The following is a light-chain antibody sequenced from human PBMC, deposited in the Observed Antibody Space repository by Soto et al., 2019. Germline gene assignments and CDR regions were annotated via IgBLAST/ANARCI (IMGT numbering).Light chain of an antibody. V-gene: IGLV2-14*01. J-gene: IGLJ1*01. Sequence: QSALTQPASVSGSPGQSITISCTGTSSDVGAYNYVSWYRQHPAKVPKLMIYDVSNRPSGVSDRFSGSKSGNTASLTISGLQAEDGADYYCYSYTSSSTHVFGTGTKVTVL. CDR2: DVS. CDR3: YSYTSSSTHV. CDR1: SSDVGAYNY.